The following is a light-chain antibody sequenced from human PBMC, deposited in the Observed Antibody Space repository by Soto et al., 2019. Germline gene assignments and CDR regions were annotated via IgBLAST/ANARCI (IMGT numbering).Light chain of an antibody. Sequence: EIVMTQSPATLSVSPGERATLSCRASQSVSNNLAWYQKKPGQAPRLLIYGASTRATGIPARFSGSGSGTDFTLTTGSLQSEDFAVYYCQQYNNWWTFGQGTRVEIK. CDR2: GAS. CDR3: QQYNNWWT. J-gene: IGKJ1*01. CDR1: QSVSNN. V-gene: IGKV3-15*01.